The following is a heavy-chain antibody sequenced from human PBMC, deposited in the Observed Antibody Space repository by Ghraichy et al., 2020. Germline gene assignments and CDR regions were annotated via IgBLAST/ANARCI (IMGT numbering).Heavy chain of an antibody. V-gene: IGHV3-21*01. CDR3: ARDQAWELLLGDAFDI. J-gene: IGHJ3*02. Sequence: GGSLRLSCAASGFTFSSYSMNWVRQAPGKGLEWVSSISSSSSYIYYADSVKGRFTISRDNAKNSLYLQMNSLRAEDTAVYYCARDQAWELLLGDAFDIWGQGTMVTVSS. CDR1: GFTFSSYS. D-gene: IGHD1-26*01. CDR2: ISSSSSYI.